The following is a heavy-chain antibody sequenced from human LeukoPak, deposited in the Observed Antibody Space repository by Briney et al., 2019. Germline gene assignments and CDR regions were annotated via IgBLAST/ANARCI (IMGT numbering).Heavy chain of an antibody. Sequence: PGGSLRLSCAASGFTFSSYWMSWVRQAPGKGLEWVANIKQDGSEKYYVDSVKGRFTISRDNAKNSLYLQMNSLRAEDTAVYYCAAIAAAGKGAETPRPRGWFDPWGQGTLVTVSS. CDR1: GFTFSSYW. D-gene: IGHD6-13*01. CDR2: IKQDGSEK. V-gene: IGHV3-7*01. CDR3: AAIAAAGKGAETPRPRGWFDP. J-gene: IGHJ5*02.